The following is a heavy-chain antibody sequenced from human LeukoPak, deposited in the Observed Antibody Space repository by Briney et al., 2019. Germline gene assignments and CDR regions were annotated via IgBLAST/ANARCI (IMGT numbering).Heavy chain of an antibody. Sequence: ASVKVSCKVSGYTVTELSMHWVRQSPGKGLEWMGGFHPEDGETIYAQKFQGRVTMTEDTSTDTVYMELSSLRSEDTAVYYCATEGKMVRGVYTDYWGQGTLVTVSS. CDR1: GYTVTELS. CDR2: FHPEDGET. V-gene: IGHV1-24*01. D-gene: IGHD3-10*01. CDR3: ATEGKMVRGVYTDY. J-gene: IGHJ4*02.